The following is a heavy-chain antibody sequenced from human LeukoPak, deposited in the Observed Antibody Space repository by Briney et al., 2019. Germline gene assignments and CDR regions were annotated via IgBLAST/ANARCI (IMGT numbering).Heavy chain of an antibody. CDR3: ARRDDHNGRDY. Sequence: GGSLRLSCVVSGFTVSNNYMSWVRQAPRKGLEWVSLIYSGGSTYYADSVKGRFTISRDNSKNTVHLQMNSLRAEDTAMYYCARRDDHNGRDYWGQGTLVTVSS. D-gene: IGHD5-24*01. V-gene: IGHV3-53*01. J-gene: IGHJ4*02. CDR2: IYSGGST. CDR1: GFTVSNNY.